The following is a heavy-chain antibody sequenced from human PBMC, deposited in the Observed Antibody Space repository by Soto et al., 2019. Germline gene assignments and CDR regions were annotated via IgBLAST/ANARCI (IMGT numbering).Heavy chain of an antibody. Sequence: QVQLVQSGAEVKKPGASVKVSCKASGYTFTSYGISWVRQAPGQGLEWMGWISAYNGNTNYAQKLQGRVTITTDTSTSTAYMELRSLRSDDTAVYYCARDIVATIIRPTAAFDIWGQGTMVTVSS. D-gene: IGHD5-12*01. CDR1: GYTFTSYG. CDR2: ISAYNGNT. J-gene: IGHJ3*02. V-gene: IGHV1-18*01. CDR3: ARDIVATIIRPTAAFDI.